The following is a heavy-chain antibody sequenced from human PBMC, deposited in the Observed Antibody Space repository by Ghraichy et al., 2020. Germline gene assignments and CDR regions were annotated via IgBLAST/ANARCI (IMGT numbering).Heavy chain of an antibody. Sequence: SETLSLTCTVSGGSISNIGYYWGWIRQPPGKGLEWIGSVYYSGRTYYNSSLESRLTISTDTSKNQLSLRLRSVTVTDTAVYYCSRLGGSETLEYYFNYWGQGTLVTVSA. CDR3: SRLGGSETLEYYFNY. D-gene: IGHD3-10*01. CDR1: GGSISNIGYY. V-gene: IGHV4-39*01. J-gene: IGHJ4*02. CDR2: VYYSGRT.